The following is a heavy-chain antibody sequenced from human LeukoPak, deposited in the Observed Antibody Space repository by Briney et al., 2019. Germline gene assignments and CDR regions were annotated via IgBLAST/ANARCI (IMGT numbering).Heavy chain of an antibody. J-gene: IGHJ6*02. V-gene: IGHV3-53*01. CDR1: GFTVSSIY. D-gene: IGHD6-13*01. CDR2: IYSGGGT. Sequence: GGCLSLSCAVSGFTVSSIYMGWVRHAPGEGRGWVSVIYSGGGTYYADSVKGRFTISRDNSKTTLSLQMNSLRAEDTAVYYCARDRIAAAGRYYYYYGMDVWGQGTTVTVSS. CDR3: ARDRIAAAGRYYYYYGMDV.